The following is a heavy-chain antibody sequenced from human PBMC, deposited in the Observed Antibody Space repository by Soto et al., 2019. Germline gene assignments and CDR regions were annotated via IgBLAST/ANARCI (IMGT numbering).Heavy chain of an antibody. CDR3: AREAAARPSYNWFDP. Sequence: HPVGSLRLSCAASGFTFSSYGMHWVRQAPGKGLEWVAVIWYDGSNKYYADSVKGRFTISRDNSKNTLYLQMNSLRAEDTAVYYCAREAAARPSYNWFDPWGQGTLVTVSS. CDR1: GFTFSSYG. V-gene: IGHV3-33*01. CDR2: IWYDGSNK. D-gene: IGHD6-13*01. J-gene: IGHJ5*02.